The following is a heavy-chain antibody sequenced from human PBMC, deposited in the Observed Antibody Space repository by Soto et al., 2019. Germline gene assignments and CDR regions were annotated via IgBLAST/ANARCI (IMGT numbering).Heavy chain of an antibody. V-gene: IGHV3-48*01. CDR3: ASRPSHGGYRPFDY. CDR2: INSSRNSI. J-gene: IGHJ4*02. Sequence: GGSLRLSCAASGFTFSSYSMNWVRQAPGKGLERVSYINSSRNSIYYADSVKGRLPISRDNPKNSQHLQMHSLRAEDTAVYYCASRPSHGGYRPFDYWGQGTLVTVSS. CDR1: GFTFSSYS. D-gene: IGHD5-12*01.